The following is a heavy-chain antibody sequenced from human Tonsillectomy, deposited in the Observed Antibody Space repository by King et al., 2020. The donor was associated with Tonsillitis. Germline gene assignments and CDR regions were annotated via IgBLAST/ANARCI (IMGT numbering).Heavy chain of an antibody. CDR1: GFTFSSYS. CDR2: ISSGSGYI. J-gene: IGHJ6*02. Sequence: VQLVESGGGLVKPGGSLRLSCSASGFTFSSYSMNWVRQAPGKGLDWVSCISSGSGYIYYADSVKGRFTISRDNGKNSLYLQMNSLRAEDTAVYYCARDHLGCGDLPLNYHAGMDVWGQGTSVTVSS. CDR3: ARDHLGCGDLPLNYHAGMDV. V-gene: IGHV3-21*01. D-gene: IGHD3-10*01.